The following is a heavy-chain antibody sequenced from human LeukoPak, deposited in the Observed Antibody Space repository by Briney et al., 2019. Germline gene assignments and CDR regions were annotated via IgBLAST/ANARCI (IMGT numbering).Heavy chain of an antibody. CDR1: GFTFDDYG. J-gene: IGHJ4*02. D-gene: IGHD4-11*01. CDR2: INWNGGST. Sequence: PGGSLRLSCAASGFTFDDYGMSWVRQAPGKGLEWVSGINWNGGSTGYADSVKGRFTISRDNAKNSLYLQMNSLRAEDTASYYCARGGSTTVTTYVDYWGQGTLVTVSS. CDR3: ARGGSTTVTTYVDY. V-gene: IGHV3-20*04.